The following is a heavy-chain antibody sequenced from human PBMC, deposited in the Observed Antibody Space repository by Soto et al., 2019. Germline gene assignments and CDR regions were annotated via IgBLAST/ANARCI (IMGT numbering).Heavy chain of an antibody. D-gene: IGHD6-25*01. CDR3: ARRKERSGPNYFDP. CDR2: MNPSNGNA. Sequence: ASVKVSCKASGCTFITYDINWVRQATGQGLEWMGWMNPSNGNAGYAQNFQGRVTMTRNTSISTAYMELSSLRSDDTAVYFCARRKERSGPNYFDPWGQGSLVTVSS. CDR1: GCTFITYD. J-gene: IGHJ4*02. V-gene: IGHV1-8*01.